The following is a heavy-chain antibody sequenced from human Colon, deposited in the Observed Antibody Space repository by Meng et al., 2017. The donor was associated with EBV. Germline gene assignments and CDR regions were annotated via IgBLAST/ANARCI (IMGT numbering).Heavy chain of an antibody. J-gene: IGHJ4*01. V-gene: IGHV1-3*01. CDR3: ARDGGFSVGATKYDY. Sequence: QVQLVQSGAEVKMPGSSIKLSCKASGYTFTGYAIHWVRQAPGQRLEWMGWINPGSGNTKYSQKFQGRVTITRDTSATTVYMDLSSLRSEDTAVFYCARDGGFSVGATKYDYWGHGALVIVSS. D-gene: IGHD1-26*01. CDR1: GYTFTGYA. CDR2: INPGSGNT.